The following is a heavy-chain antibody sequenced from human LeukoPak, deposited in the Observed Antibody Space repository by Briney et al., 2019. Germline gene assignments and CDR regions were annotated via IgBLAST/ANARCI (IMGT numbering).Heavy chain of an antibody. V-gene: IGHV1-69*13. Sequence: VASVKVSCKASGGTFSSYAISWVRQAPGQGLEWMGGIIPIFGTANYAQKFQGRVTITADESTSTAYMELSSLRSEDTAVYYCARDTRGYSYGYDYYYYMDVWGKGTTATISS. D-gene: IGHD5-18*01. CDR3: ARDTRGYSYGYDYYYYMDV. CDR2: IIPIFGTA. CDR1: GGTFSSYA. J-gene: IGHJ6*03.